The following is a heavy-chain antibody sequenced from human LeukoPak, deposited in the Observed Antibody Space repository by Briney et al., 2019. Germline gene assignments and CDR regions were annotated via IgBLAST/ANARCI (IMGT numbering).Heavy chain of an antibody. D-gene: IGHD3-3*01. J-gene: IGHJ4*02. CDR1: GFTFSSYG. CDR2: IWHDGSDK. V-gene: IGHV3-33*01. CDR3: TRQSEYYSLDY. Sequence: GGSLRLSCAASGFTFSSYGMHWVRQAPGKGLEWVAIIWHDGSDKYYADSVKGRFTISRDNSKNTLYLQMNSLRAEDTAVYFCTRQSEYYSLDYWGQGTLVTVSS.